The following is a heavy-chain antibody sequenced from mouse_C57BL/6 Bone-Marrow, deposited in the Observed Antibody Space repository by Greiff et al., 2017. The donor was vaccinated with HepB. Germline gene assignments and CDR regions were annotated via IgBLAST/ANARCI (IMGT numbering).Heavy chain of an antibody. Sequence: QVQLKESGAELVRPGASVKLSCKASGYTFTDYYINWVKQRPGQGLEWIARIYPGSGNTYYNEKFKGKATLTAEKSSSTAYMQLSSLTSEDSAVYFCARRGGYYEDYYAMDYWGQGTSVTVSS. J-gene: IGHJ4*01. CDR2: IYPGSGNT. CDR3: ARRGGYYEDYYAMDY. D-gene: IGHD2-3*01. CDR1: GYTFTDYY. V-gene: IGHV1-76*01.